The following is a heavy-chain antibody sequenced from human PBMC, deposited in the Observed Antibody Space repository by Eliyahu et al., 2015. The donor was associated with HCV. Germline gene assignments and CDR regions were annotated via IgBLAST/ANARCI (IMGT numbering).Heavy chain of an antibody. Sequence: EVQLLEAGGGLVQPGGSLRLSCAASGFTFSSYAMGWVRQAPGKGLEWVSGXGGGGESTYHADSVKGRFIISRDNSKNRLYLQMDSLRADDAAVYYCAKGKDTDRYGCLGDCYSSFDYWGQGALVTVSS. CDR2: XGGGGEST. J-gene: IGHJ4*02. V-gene: IGHV3-23*01. CDR3: AKGKDTDRYGCLGDCYSSFDY. D-gene: IGHD2-21*02. CDR1: GFTFSSYA.